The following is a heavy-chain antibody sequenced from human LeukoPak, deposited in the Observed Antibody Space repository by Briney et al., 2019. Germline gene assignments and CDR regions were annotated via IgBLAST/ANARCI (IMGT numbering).Heavy chain of an antibody. D-gene: IGHD3-16*02. V-gene: IGHV4-34*01. J-gene: IGHJ6*03. Sequence: SETLSLTCAAYGGSFSGYYWSWIRQPPGKGLEWIGEINHSGSTNYNPSLKSRVTISVDTSKNQFSLKLSSVTAADTAVYYCARGARYYDYVWGSYRKNYMDVWGKGTTVTVSS. CDR3: ARGARYYDYVWGSYRKNYMDV. CDR1: GGSFSGYY. CDR2: INHSGST.